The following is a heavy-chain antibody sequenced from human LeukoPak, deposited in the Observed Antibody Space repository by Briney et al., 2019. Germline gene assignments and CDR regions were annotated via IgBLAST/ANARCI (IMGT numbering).Heavy chain of an antibody. Sequence: PSETLSLTCTVSGGSISSYYWSWIRQPPGKGLEWIGYIYYSGSTNYNPSLKSRVTISVDTSKNQFSLKLSSVTAADTAVYYCARSRFVVVPAAIVYYYYGMDVWGQGTMVTVSS. CDR1: GGSISSYY. D-gene: IGHD2-2*01. CDR2: IYYSGST. V-gene: IGHV4-59*01. CDR3: ARSRFVVVPAAIVYYYYGMDV. J-gene: IGHJ6*02.